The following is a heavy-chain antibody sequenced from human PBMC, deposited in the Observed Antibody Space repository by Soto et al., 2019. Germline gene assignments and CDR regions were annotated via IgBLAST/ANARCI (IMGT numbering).Heavy chain of an antibody. D-gene: IGHD6-19*01. CDR2: IYYSRST. CDR1: GGSISSSSYY. CDR3: ARIIAVAGFDY. V-gene: IGHV4-39*01. J-gene: IGHJ4*02. Sequence: QLQLQESGPGLVKPSETLSLTCTVSGGSISSSSYYWGWIRQPPGKGLEWIGSIYYSRSTYYNPSLKSRVTISVDTSKNQFSLKLSSVTAADTAVYYCARIIAVAGFDYWGQGTLVTVSS.